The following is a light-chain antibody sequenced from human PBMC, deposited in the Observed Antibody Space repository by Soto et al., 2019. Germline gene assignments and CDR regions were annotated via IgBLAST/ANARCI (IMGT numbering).Light chain of an antibody. Sequence: QSVLTQPASVSGSPGQSITISCAGTSSDVGGYNYVSWYQQHPGKAPKLMIYDVSNRPSGASNRFSGSKSGNTASLTISGFQAEDEADYYCSSYTSSSTLYVFGTGTKVTVL. CDR3: SSYTSSSTLYV. CDR1: SSDVGGYNY. V-gene: IGLV2-14*01. J-gene: IGLJ1*01. CDR2: DVS.